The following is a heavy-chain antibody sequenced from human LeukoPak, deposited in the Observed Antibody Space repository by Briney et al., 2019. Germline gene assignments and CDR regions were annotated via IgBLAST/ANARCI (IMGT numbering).Heavy chain of an antibody. CDR2: ISAYNGNT. Sequence: GASVKVSCKASGYTFTSYGISWVRQAPGQGLEWMGWISAYNGNTNYAQKLQGRVTMTTDTSTSTAYMELRSLRSDDTAVYYCARYYGSVKGYYYYYMDVWGKGTTVTVSS. J-gene: IGHJ6*03. CDR3: ARYYGSVKGYYYYYMDV. D-gene: IGHD3-10*01. V-gene: IGHV1-18*01. CDR1: GYTFTSYG.